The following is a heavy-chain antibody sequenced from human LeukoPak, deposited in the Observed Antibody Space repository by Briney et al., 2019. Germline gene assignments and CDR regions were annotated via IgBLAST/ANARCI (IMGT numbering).Heavy chain of an antibody. V-gene: IGHV4-34*08. CDR1: GFTFNTYT. D-gene: IGHD3-10*01. CDR3: ATSGSLERRSMNWFDP. CDR2: INHSGST. J-gene: IGHJ5*02. Sequence: GSLRLSCAASGFTFNTYTMNWVRQPPGKGLEWIGEINHSGSTNYNPSLKSRVTISVDTSKNQFSLKLSSVTAADTAVYYCATSGSLERRSMNWFDPWGQGTLVTVSS.